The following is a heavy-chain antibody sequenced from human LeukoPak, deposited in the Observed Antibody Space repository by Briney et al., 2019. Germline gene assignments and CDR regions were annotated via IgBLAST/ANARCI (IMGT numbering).Heavy chain of an antibody. V-gene: IGHV3-11*01. CDR2: ISTSGSPV. J-gene: IGHJ4*02. CDR3: ARLMTSSSWYSDY. D-gene: IGHD6-13*01. CDR1: GFTFRDYY. Sequence: GGSLRLSCAASGFTFRDYYMSWIRKAPGKGVEWVSYISTSGSPVYYADSVKGRFTTSRDNAKNSLYLQMNSLRADDTAVYYCARLMTSSSWYSDYWGQGTLVTVS.